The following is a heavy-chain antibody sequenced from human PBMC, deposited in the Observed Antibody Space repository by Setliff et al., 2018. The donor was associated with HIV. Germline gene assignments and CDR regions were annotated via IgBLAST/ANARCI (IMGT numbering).Heavy chain of an antibody. V-gene: IGHV3-21*01. J-gene: IGHJ4*02. CDR1: GFDFSDYS. Sequence: GGSLRLSCAASGFDFSDYSMNWVRQAPGRGLEWVSAISTSGNYKYYAESVKGRFTISRDNAKNSLYLQMNSLRAEDTAVYFCARGREVVPLWGQGTLVTVSS. D-gene: IGHD2-15*01. CDR3: ARGREVVPL. CDR2: ISTSGNYK.